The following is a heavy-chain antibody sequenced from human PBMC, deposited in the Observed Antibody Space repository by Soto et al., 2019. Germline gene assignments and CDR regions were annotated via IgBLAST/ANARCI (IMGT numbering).Heavy chain of an antibody. J-gene: IGHJ4*02. D-gene: IGHD6-19*01. V-gene: IGHV3-23*01. CDR2: IRGSGGST. CDR1: GFTFSSYP. CDR3: AKVTRVAVAGSLDY. Sequence: GGSLRLSCAASGFTFSSYPMSWVRQAPGKGLEWVSAIRGSGGSTYYADSVKGRFTISRDNSKNTLYLQMNSLRAEDTAVYYCAKVTRVAVAGSLDYWGQGTLVTVSS.